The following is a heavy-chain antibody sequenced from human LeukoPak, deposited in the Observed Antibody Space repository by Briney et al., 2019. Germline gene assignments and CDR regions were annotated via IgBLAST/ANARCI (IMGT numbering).Heavy chain of an antibody. Sequence: GGSLRPSCAASGFTFTSYSMNWVRQAPGKGLEWVSSISSSSNYIYYADSVKGRFTISRDNAKNSLYLQMNSLRAEDTAVYYCANGNRCTSPNCLGYYYFYMDVWGKGTTVTVSS. CDR2: ISSSSNYI. CDR1: GFTFTSYS. V-gene: IGHV3-21*04. J-gene: IGHJ6*03. D-gene: IGHD2-8*01. CDR3: ANGNRCTSPNCLGYYYFYMDV.